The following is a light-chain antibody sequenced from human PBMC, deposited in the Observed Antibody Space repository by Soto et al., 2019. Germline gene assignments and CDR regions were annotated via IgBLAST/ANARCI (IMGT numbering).Light chain of an antibody. Sequence: EIVLTQSPGTLSFSPGERATLTCRASQSVTSSYLAWFQQKPGQAPRLLIYGASSRATGIPDRFSGSGSGTDFTLTISRLEPEDFAVYYCQQYGNSPFTFGPATKVDI. CDR3: QQYGNSPFT. CDR1: QSVTSSY. V-gene: IGKV3-20*01. CDR2: GAS. J-gene: IGKJ3*01.